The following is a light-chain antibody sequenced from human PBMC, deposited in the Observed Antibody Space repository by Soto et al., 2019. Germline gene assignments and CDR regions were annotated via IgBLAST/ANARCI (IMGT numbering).Light chain of an antibody. CDR3: QPGYNTPYT. J-gene: IGKJ2*01. CDR1: QTIRNY. V-gene: IGKV1-39*01. Sequence: DIQMTQSPSSLSASVGDRVTITCRTSQTIRNYLNWYQQKPGKDPKFLIYAASSLQDGVTSRFSGSGCGTDFKLTISSLLPDAFATYYYQPGYNTPYTVGQGTNVDI. CDR2: AAS.